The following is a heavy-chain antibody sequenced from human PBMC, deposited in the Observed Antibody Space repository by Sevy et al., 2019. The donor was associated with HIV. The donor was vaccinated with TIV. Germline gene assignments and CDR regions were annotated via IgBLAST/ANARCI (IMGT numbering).Heavy chain of an antibody. D-gene: IGHD2-21*01. CDR3: ERESLGVRFYYMDV. CDR2: VRSSDGTI. J-gene: IGHJ6*03. CDR1: TFTFSRYD. Sequence: GGSLRLSCVDSTFTFSRYDMNWVRQAPAKGLEWVSYVRSSDGTIYYADSVKGRFTISRDNAKNSLYLQMNSLRVEDTAVYYCERESLGVRFYYMDVWGIGTTVTVSS. V-gene: IGHV3-48*03.